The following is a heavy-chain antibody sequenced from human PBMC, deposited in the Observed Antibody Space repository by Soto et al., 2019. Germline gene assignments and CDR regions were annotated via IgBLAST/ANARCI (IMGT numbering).Heavy chain of an antibody. J-gene: IGHJ4*02. CDR1: GGSVSSGSYY. CDR2: IYYSGST. CDR3: AREGGWQRGDPFDY. Sequence: QVQLQESGPGLVKPSETLSLTCTVSGGSVSSGSYYWSWIRQPPGKGLEWIGYIYYSGSTNYNPSLRRRVTISVDTSKNQFSLKLSSVTAADTAVYYCAREGGWQRGDPFDYWGQGTLVTVSS. V-gene: IGHV4-61*01. D-gene: IGHD3-16*01.